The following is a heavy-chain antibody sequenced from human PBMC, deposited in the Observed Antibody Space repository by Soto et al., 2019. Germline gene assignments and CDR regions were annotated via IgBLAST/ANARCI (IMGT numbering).Heavy chain of an antibody. CDR2: INAGNGNT. J-gene: IGHJ3*02. CDR3: ARGGPRGDDAFDI. Sequence: QVQLVQSGAEVKKPGASVKVSCKASGYTFTSYAMHWVRQAPGQRLEWMGWINAGNGNTKYSQKFQGRVTITRDTSASTAYMELSSLRSEDTAVYYCARGGPRGDDAFDIWGQGTMVTVSS. D-gene: IGHD3-10*01. V-gene: IGHV1-3*01. CDR1: GYTFTSYA.